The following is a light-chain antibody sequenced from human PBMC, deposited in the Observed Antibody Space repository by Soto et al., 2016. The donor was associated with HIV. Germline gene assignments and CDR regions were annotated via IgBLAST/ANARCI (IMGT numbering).Light chain of an antibody. CDR1: KLGDKY. Sequence: YELTQPPSVSVSPGQTASITCSGDKLGDKYACWYQRKPGQSPVLVIYQDSKRPSGIPGRFSGSNSGNTATLTISGTQAMDEADYYCQAWDSSTVVFGGGTKLTVL. V-gene: IGLV3-1*01. CDR3: QAWDSSTVV. J-gene: IGLJ2*01. CDR2: QDS.